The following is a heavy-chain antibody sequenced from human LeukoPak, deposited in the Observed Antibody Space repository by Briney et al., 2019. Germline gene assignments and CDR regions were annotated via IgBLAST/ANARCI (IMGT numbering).Heavy chain of an antibody. CDR2: INPDGRDT. V-gene: IGHV3-7*01. J-gene: IGHJ1*01. D-gene: IGHD2-21*02. CDR1: GFTFNRCW. Sequence: GGSLRLSCVASGFTFNRCWMNWVRQAPGKGLEWVAHINPDGRDTYYVDSVKGRFTISRDNAQNSMYLQMNSLRVEDTAVYYCTSWGDTTAEYFQRWGQGTLVTVSS. CDR3: TSWGDTTAEYFQR.